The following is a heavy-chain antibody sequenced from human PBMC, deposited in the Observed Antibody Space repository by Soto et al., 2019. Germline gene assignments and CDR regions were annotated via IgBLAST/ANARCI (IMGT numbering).Heavy chain of an antibody. CDR2: ISSSGSTI. D-gene: IGHD3-9*01. Sequence: PGGSLRLSCAASGFTFSDYYMSWIRQAPGKGLEWVSYISSSGSTIYYADSVKGRFTISRDNAKNSLYLQMNSLRAEDTAVYYCARPPRNHYDILTGRSAFDIWGQGTMVT. CDR1: GFTFSDYY. CDR3: ARPPRNHYDILTGRSAFDI. V-gene: IGHV3-11*01. J-gene: IGHJ3*02.